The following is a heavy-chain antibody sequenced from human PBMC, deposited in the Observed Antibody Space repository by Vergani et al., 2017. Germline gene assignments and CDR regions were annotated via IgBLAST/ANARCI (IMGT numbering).Heavy chain of an antibody. Sequence: VQLVESGGGVVQPGGSLRLSCAASGFTFSSYGMHWVRQAPGKGLEWVAFIRYDGSNKYYADSVKGRFTISRDNAKNSLYLQMNSLRAEDTAVYYCARSNLCGGDCLTNWGGYYYYYMDVWGKGTTVTVSS. CDR3: ARSNLCGGDCLTNWGGYYYYYMDV. D-gene: IGHD2-21*01. CDR2: IRYDGSNK. J-gene: IGHJ6*03. CDR1: GFTFSSYG. V-gene: IGHV3-30*02.